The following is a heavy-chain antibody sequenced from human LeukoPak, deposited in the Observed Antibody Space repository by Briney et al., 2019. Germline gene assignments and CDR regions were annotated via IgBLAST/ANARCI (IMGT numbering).Heavy chain of an antibody. CDR1: GGSISSSSYY. J-gene: IGHJ3*02. CDR2: IYYSGST. D-gene: IGHD5-12*01. CDR3: ARDIGAGGAFDI. V-gene: IGHV4-39*07. Sequence: PSETLSLTCTVSGGSISSSSYYWGWIRQPPGKGLEWIGSIYYSGSTYYNPSLKSRVTISVDTSKNQFSLKLSSVTAADTAVYYCARDIGAGGAFDIWGQGTMVTVSS.